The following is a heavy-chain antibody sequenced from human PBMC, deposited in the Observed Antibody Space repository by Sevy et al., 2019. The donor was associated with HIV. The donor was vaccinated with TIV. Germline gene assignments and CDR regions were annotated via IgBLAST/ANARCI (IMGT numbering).Heavy chain of an antibody. D-gene: IGHD2-15*01. CDR2: ISYDGSNK. CDR3: AREQGYCSGGSCYRPSYYYYGMDV. CDR1: GFTFSSYA. V-gene: IGHV3-30-3*01. Sequence: GGSLRLSCAASGFTFSSYAMHWVRQAPGKGLEWVAVISYDGSNKNYADSVKGRFTISRDNSKNTLYLKMNSLRAEDTAVYYCAREQGYCSGGSCYRPSYYYYGMDVWGHGTTVTVSS. J-gene: IGHJ6*02.